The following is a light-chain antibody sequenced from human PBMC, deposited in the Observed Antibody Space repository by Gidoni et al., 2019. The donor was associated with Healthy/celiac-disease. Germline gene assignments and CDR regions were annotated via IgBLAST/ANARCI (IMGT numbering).Light chain of an antibody. CDR3: QAWDSSTVV. Sequence: SYELTQPPSVSVSPGQTASITCPGDKSGDKYACWYQQKPGQSPVLGIYQDSKRPSGSPERFSGSNSGNTATLTISGTQAMDEADYYCQAWDSSTVVFGGGTKLTVL. J-gene: IGLJ2*01. V-gene: IGLV3-1*01. CDR2: QDS. CDR1: KSGDKY.